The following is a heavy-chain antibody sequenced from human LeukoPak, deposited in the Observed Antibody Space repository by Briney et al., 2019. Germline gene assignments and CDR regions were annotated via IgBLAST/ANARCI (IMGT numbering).Heavy chain of an antibody. CDR1: GYTFTGYN. J-gene: IGHJ6*03. Sequence: ASVKVSCTASGYTFTGYNMHWVRQAPGQGLEWMGWINPNSGGTNSAQKFKGRVTMTRDTSISTAYMELSTLRSDDTAVYYCASSYQVTTSYYYYYYMYVWGKGTTVTVS. V-gene: IGHV1-2*02. D-gene: IGHD4-17*01. CDR3: ASSYQVTTSYYYYYYMYV. CDR2: INPNSGGT.